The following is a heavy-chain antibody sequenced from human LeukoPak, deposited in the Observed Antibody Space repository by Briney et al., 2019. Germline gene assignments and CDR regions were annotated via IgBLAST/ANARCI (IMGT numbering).Heavy chain of an antibody. V-gene: IGHV4-4*07. Sequence: SETLSLTCTVSGGSISGSYWSWIRQSPGKGLEWIGSIHPSGMLYNNPSLESRVTMSRDTSKNQFSLNLNSVTAADTAVYFCSRGLDSRKLGYWGQGTLVTVSS. CDR3: SRGLDSRKLGY. D-gene: IGHD3-22*01. CDR1: GGSISGSY. CDR2: IHPSGML. J-gene: IGHJ4*02.